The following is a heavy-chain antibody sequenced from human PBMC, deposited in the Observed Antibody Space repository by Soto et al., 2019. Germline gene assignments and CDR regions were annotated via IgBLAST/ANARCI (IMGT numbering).Heavy chain of an antibody. D-gene: IGHD3-22*01. CDR2: IIPIFGTA. CDR3: ARLQYDSSGQLMDV. CDR1: GGTFSRHA. V-gene: IGHV1-69*01. J-gene: IGHJ6*02. Sequence: QVQLVQSGAEVRKPGSSVKVSCKASGGTFSRHAISWVRQAPGQGLEWMGGIIPIFGTANHAQKFQGRVTIIADESTSTVYMELSSLRSEDTAMYYCARLQYDSSGQLMDVWGQGTTVTVSS.